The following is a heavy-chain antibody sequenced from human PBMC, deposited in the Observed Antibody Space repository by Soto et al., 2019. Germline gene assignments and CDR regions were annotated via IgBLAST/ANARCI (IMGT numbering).Heavy chain of an antibody. CDR1: GFTFSSYA. CDR2: ISSNGGST. D-gene: IGHD6-19*01. V-gene: IGHV3-64*01. J-gene: IGHJ3*02. Sequence: GGSLRLSCAASGFTFSSYAMHWVRQAPGKGLEYVSAISSNGGSTYYANSVKGRFTISRDNSKNTLYLQMGSLRAEDMAVYYCASAGSSGWYRGGAFDIWGQGTMVTVSS. CDR3: ASAGSSGWYRGGAFDI.